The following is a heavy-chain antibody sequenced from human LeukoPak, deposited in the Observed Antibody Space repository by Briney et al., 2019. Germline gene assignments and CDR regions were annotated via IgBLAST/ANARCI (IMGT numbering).Heavy chain of an antibody. CDR3: ARLSGGSCYDY. Sequence: SETLSLTCTVSGGSISSSSYYWDWIRQHPGKGLEWIGYIYYSGSTYYNPSLKSRVTISVDTSKNQFSLKLSSVTAADTAVYYCARLSGGSCYDYWGQGTLVTVSS. CDR1: GGSISSSSYY. J-gene: IGHJ4*02. V-gene: IGHV4-31*03. CDR2: IYYSGST. D-gene: IGHD2-15*01.